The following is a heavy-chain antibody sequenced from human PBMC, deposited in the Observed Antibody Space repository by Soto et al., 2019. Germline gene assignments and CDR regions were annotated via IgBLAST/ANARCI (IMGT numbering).Heavy chain of an antibody. D-gene: IGHD7-27*01. CDR3: ARSGDTGGPGDEYFQR. V-gene: IGHV4-30-4*01. CDR1: GVSISSGDYY. CDR2: IHYSGSA. J-gene: IGHJ1*01. Sequence: QVQLQESGPGLVKPSQTLSLTCTVSGVSISSGDYYWSWIRQPPGKGLEWIGYIHYSGSAYYNPSLKSRITISVDTSKNQFSLKLSSVTAADTAVYYSARSGDTGGPGDEYFQRWGQGTLVTVSS.